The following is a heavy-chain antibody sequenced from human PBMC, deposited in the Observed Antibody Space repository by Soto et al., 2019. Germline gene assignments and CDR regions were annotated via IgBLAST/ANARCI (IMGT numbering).Heavy chain of an antibody. CDR1: GGSISSGCYY. J-gene: IGHJ5*02. CDR2: IYYSGST. CDR3: AGWSCWSGYSIEP. Sequence: QVQLQESGPGLVKPSQTLSLTCTVSGGSISSGCYYWRWIRQHPGKGLEWIGYIYYSGSTSYNKSRKSRVSISEDPSKNQFSLNLSSVTAADTAVYYCAGWSCWSGYSIEPWGQGTLVTVSS. D-gene: IGHD3-3*01. V-gene: IGHV4-31*03.